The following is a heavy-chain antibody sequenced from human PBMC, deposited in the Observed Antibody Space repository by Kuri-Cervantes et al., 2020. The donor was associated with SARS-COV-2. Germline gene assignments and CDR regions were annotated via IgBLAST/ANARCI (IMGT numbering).Heavy chain of an antibody. CDR3: AREAYYDFWSGYHTRTDYFDY. J-gene: IGHJ4*02. Sequence: GESLKISCAASGFTFSSYAMHWVRQAPGKGLEWVAVISYDGSSKYYADSVKGRFTISRDNSENTLYLQMNSLRAEDTAVYYCAREAYYDFWSGYHTRTDYFDYWGQGTLVTVSS. V-gene: IGHV3-30-3*01. D-gene: IGHD3-3*01. CDR2: ISYDGSSK. CDR1: GFTFSSYA.